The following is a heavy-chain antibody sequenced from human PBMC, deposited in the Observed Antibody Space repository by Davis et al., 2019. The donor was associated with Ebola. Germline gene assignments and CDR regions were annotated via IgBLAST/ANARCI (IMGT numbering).Heavy chain of an antibody. CDR1: GLPFSSSW. D-gene: IGHD1-20*01. V-gene: IGHV3-74*01. CDR2: INSDGSST. Sequence: GESLKISCAASGLPFSSSWMHLVRHAPGKGLLWVSRINSDGSSTSYAVSVKGRFTISRDNAKNTLYLQMNSLRAEDTAVYYCARVLTGKRYYYGMDVWGQGTTVTVSS. CDR3: ARVLTGKRYYYGMDV. J-gene: IGHJ6*02.